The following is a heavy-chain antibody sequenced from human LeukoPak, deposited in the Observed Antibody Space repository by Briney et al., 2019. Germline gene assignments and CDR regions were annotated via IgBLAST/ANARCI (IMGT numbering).Heavy chain of an antibody. V-gene: IGHV4-34*01. J-gene: IGHJ5*02. Sequence: PSETLSLTCAVYGGSFSGYYWSWIRQPPGKGLEWIGEINHSGSTNYNPSLKSRVTISVDTSKNQFSLKLSSVTAADTAVYYCARGWRCSYGAWFDPWGQGTLVTVSS. CDR2: INHSGST. CDR1: GGSFSGYY. CDR3: ARGWRCSYGAWFDP. D-gene: IGHD5-18*01.